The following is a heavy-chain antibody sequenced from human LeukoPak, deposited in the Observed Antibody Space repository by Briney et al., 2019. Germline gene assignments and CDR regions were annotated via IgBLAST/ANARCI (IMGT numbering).Heavy chain of an antibody. CDR3: ARDVAFGGSI. CDR2: IYYSGST. CDR1: GGSISSSSYY. J-gene: IGHJ4*02. Sequence: SETLSLTCTVSGGSISSSSYYWGWIRQPPGKGLEWIGSIYYSGSTYYNPSLKSRVTISVDTSKNQFSLRLSSVTAADTAVYYCARDVAFGGSIWGQGTLVTVSS. D-gene: IGHD3-16*01. V-gene: IGHV4-39*07.